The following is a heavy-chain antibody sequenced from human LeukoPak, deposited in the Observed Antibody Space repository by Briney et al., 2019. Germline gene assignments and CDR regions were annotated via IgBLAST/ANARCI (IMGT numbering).Heavy chain of an antibody. J-gene: IGHJ4*02. Sequence: GGSLRLSCAASGFTFSSYDMYWVRQAPGKGLEYVSAISSGGGSTYYANSVKGRFTISRDNSKHTLYLQKGSLSAEDVAVYYRARVGSGYSTDYWGQGTLVTVSS. CDR2: ISSGGGST. D-gene: IGHD3-3*01. V-gene: IGHV3-64*01. CDR3: ARVGSGYSTDY. CDR1: GFTFSSYD.